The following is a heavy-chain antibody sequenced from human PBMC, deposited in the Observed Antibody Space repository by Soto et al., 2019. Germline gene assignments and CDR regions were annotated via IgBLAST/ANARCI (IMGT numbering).Heavy chain of an antibody. Sequence: LRLSCAASGFTFSSYAMSWVRQAPGKGLEWVSAISGSGGSTYYADSVKGRFTISRDNSKNTLYLQMNSLRAEDTAGYYCAKDRGWVVYYYMAVWGKGTTVTVSS. D-gene: IGHD2-15*01. CDR2: ISGSGGST. J-gene: IGHJ6*03. CDR1: GFTFSSYA. CDR3: AKDRGWVVYYYMAV. V-gene: IGHV3-23*01.